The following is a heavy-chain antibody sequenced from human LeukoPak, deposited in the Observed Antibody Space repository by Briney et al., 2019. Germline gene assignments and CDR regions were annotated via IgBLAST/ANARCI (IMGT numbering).Heavy chain of an antibody. Sequence: GRSLRLSCAASGFTFSSYGMHWVRQAPGKGLEWVAVISYDGSNKYYADSVKGRFTISRDNSKNTLYLQMNSLRAEDTAVYYCAKDGYSGYAWRYYFDYWGQGTLVTVSS. V-gene: IGHV3-30*18. D-gene: IGHD5-12*01. J-gene: IGHJ4*02. CDR3: AKDGYSGYAWRYYFDY. CDR1: GFTFSSYG. CDR2: ISYDGSNK.